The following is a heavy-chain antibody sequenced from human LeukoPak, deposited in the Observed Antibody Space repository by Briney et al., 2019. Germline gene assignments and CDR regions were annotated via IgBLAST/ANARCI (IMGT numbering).Heavy chain of an antibody. CDR3: VRGYYYDSSAYYVADY. J-gene: IGHJ4*02. D-gene: IGHD3-22*01. CDR2: ISYDGSNK. CDR1: GFTFSSFS. V-gene: IGHV3-30-3*01. Sequence: QPGGSLRLSCAASGFTFSSFSMHWVRQAPGKGLEWVAVISYDGSNKYYADSVKGRFTISRDNSKNTLYLQMNSLRAEDTAVYYCVRGYYYDSSAYYVADYWGQGALVTVSS.